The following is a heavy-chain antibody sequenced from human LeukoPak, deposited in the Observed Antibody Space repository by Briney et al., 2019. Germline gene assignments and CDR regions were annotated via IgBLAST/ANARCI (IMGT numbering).Heavy chain of an antibody. D-gene: IGHD2-21*02. CDR3: ARGGLNSLAYCGGDCYGYFDY. V-gene: IGHV1-69*13. J-gene: IGHJ4*02. Sequence: SVKVSCTASGGTFSSYAISWVRQAPGQGLEWMGGIIPIFGTANYAQKFQGRVTITADESTSTAYMELSSLRSEDTAVYYCARGGLNSLAYCGGDCYGYFDYWGQGTLVTVSS. CDR1: GGTFSSYA. CDR2: IIPIFGTA.